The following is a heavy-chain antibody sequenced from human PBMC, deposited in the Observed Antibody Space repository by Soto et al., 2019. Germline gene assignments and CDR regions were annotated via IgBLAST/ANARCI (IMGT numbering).Heavy chain of an antibody. CDR1: GGSISSGDYY. D-gene: IGHD2-15*01. CDR3: APLSVSLSGPYGIHV. J-gene: IGHJ6*02. CDR2: IYYSGTT. Sequence: SETLSLTCPVSGGSISSGDYYWSWIRQPPGKGLEWIGYIYYSGTTYYNPSLQGRVTISVDTSKNQFSLKLSSVTAADTAVYYCAPLSVSLSGPYGIHVWGQGTTVTVSS. V-gene: IGHV4-30-4*01.